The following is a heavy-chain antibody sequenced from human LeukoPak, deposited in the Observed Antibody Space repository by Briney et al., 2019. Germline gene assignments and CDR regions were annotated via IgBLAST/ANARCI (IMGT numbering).Heavy chain of an antibody. CDR3: ARSNYGGNFDY. CDR1: GGSISSGSYY. J-gene: IGHJ4*02. V-gene: IGHV4-61*02. D-gene: IGHD4-23*01. Sequence: SETLSLTCTVSGGSISSGSYYWSWIRQPAGKGLEWIGRIYTSGSTNYNPSLKSRVTISVDTSKNQSSLRLSSVTAADTAVYYCARSNYGGNFDYWGQGTLVTVSS. CDR2: IYTSGST.